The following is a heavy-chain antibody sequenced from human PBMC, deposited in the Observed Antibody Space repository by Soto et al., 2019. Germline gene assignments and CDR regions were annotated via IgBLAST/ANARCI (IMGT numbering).Heavy chain of an antibody. V-gene: IGHV3-7*01. J-gene: IGHJ6*02. CDR3: ARDLKTVASPYYYYGMDV. CDR2: IKYDGSKK. Sequence: PGGSLRLSCAASGFAFHTHWMSWVRQAPGKGLEWVANIKYDGSKKYYVESVKGRFTISRDNSKNTLYLQMNSLRAEDTAMYYFARDLKTVASPYYYYGMDVWGQGTTVTVSS. D-gene: IGHD4-4*01. CDR1: GFAFHTHW.